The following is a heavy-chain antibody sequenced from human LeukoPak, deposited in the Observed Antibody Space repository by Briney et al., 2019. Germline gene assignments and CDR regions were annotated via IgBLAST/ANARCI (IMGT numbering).Heavy chain of an antibody. CDR1: GGSINNYY. Sequence: SETLSLTCTVSGGSINNYYWTWIRQPPGKGLEWIGYIYYSGSTNYNPSLNSRVTISVDTSKKYSSLKLSSVTAADTAVYYCARGLDGYNFIGAFDMRGQGTMVTVSS. V-gene: IGHV4-59*01. J-gene: IGHJ3*02. CDR2: IYYSGST. CDR3: ARGLDGYNFIGAFDM. D-gene: IGHD5-24*01.